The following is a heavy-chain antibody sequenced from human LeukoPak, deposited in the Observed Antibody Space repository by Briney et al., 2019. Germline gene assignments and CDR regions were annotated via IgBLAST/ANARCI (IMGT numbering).Heavy chain of an antibody. V-gene: IGHV4-59*01. CDR1: GGSISSYY. Sequence: SETLSLTCTVSGGSISSYYWSWIRQPPGKGLEWIGNIYYSGSTNYNPSLKSRVTISVDTSKNQFSLKLSSVTAADTAVYYCARSESPGYSYGFYFDYWGQGTLVTVSS. CDR3: ARSESPGYSYGFYFDY. D-gene: IGHD5-18*01. CDR2: IYYSGST. J-gene: IGHJ4*02.